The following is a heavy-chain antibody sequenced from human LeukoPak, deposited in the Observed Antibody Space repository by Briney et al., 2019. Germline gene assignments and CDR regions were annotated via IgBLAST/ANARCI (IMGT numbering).Heavy chain of an antibody. CDR1: GYTFTGYY. Sequence: ASVKVSCKASGYTFTGYYMHWVRQAPGQGLEWMGWINPNSGGTNYAQKFQGRVTMTRDTSISTAYMELSRLRSDDTAVYYCARAACSSTSCYSLNWFHPWGQGTLVTVSS. J-gene: IGHJ5*02. CDR2: INPNSGGT. V-gene: IGHV1-2*02. CDR3: ARAACSSTSCYSLNWFHP. D-gene: IGHD2-2*01.